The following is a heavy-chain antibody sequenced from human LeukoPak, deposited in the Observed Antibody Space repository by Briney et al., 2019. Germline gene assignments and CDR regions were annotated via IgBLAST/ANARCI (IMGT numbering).Heavy chain of an antibody. D-gene: IGHD3-16*02. J-gene: IGHJ4*02. Sequence: ASVKVSCKASGYTFTSYAMHWVRQAPGQRLEWMGWINAGNGNTKYSQKFQGRVTMTTDTSTSTAYMELRSLRSDDTAVYYCARTRVTFGGVIDNFDYWGQGTLVTVSS. V-gene: IGHV1-3*01. CDR2: INAGNGNT. CDR3: ARTRVTFGGVIDNFDY. CDR1: GYTFTSYA.